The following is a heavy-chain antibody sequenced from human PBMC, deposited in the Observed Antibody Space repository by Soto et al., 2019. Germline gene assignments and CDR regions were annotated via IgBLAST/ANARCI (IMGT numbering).Heavy chain of an antibody. V-gene: IGHV1-2*02. CDR1: GYSFTDYK. Sequence: QGQLLQSGAEVKKPGASVKVSCKTSGYSFTDYKLHWVRQAPGQGLEWLGWGDPYGGGSNSAQKFQGEVTMTWDTSITTAYLYLTRLTTNGTATYFCATCVDYGDFEGLDFWGQGTLVTVSS. CDR3: ATCVDYGDFEGLDF. CDR2: GDPYGGGS. D-gene: IGHD4-17*01. J-gene: IGHJ4*02.